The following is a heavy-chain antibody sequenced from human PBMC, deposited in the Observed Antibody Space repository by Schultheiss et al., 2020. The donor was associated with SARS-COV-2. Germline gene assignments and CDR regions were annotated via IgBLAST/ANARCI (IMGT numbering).Heavy chain of an antibody. J-gene: IGHJ4*02. V-gene: IGHV4-31*03. D-gene: IGHD3-3*01. Sequence: SQTLSLTCTVSGGSISSGGYYWSWIRQHPGKGLEWIGYIYYSGSTYYNPSLKSRVTISVDTSKNQFSLKLSSVTAADTAVYYCARGSHDFWSVINPHPYYFDYWGQGTLVTVSS. CDR3: ARGSHDFWSVINPHPYYFDY. CDR1: GGSISSGGYY. CDR2: IYYSGST.